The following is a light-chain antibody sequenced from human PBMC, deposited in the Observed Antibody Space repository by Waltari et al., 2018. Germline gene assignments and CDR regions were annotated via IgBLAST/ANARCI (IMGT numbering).Light chain of an antibody. J-gene: IGKJ5*01. CDR1: QIVSSN. Sequence: EIVLPQSPATLSLSHGEIATLSCRASQIVSSNLAWYQQKPGQAPRLLIYDASNRATGIPARFSGSWSGTDFTLTISSLEPEDFAVYYCQQRSNWPPITFGQGTRLEIK. CDR3: QQRSNWPPIT. CDR2: DAS. V-gene: IGKV3-11*01.